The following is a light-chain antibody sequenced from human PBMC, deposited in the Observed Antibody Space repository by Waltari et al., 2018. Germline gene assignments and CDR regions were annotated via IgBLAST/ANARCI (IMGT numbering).Light chain of an antibody. V-gene: IGKV1-39*01. CDR2: AAS. J-gene: IGKJ2*01. CDR3: QQSYNTPYT. Sequence: DIQMTQSPSSLSASVGDRVTITCRASQSITTYLNWYQQKPGKAPNVLIYAASTLQAGVPSRFSGSGSGTDFTLTISSLQPEDFATYYCQQSYNTPYTFGQVTKQEIK. CDR1: QSITTY.